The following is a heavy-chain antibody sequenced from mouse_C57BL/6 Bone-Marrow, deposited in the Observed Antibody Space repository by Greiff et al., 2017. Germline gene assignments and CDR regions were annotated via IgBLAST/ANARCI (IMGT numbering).Heavy chain of an antibody. D-gene: IGHD1-1*01. J-gene: IGHJ2*01. CDR2: IDPENGDT. CDR1: GFNIKDDY. CDR3: TTGFITTVLGDY. Sequence: VQLQQSGAELVRPGASVKLSCTASGFNIKDDYMHWVKQRPEQGLEWIGWIDPENGDTEYASKFQGKATITADTSSNTAYLQLSSLTSEDTAVYYCTTGFITTVLGDYWGQGTTLTVSS. V-gene: IGHV14-4*01.